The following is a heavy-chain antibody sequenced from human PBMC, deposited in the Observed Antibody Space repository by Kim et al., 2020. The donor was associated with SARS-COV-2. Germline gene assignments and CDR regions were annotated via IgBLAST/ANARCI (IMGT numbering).Heavy chain of an antibody. D-gene: IGHD2-8*01. Sequence: SVKGRFTIARDNAKNSLYRQMNSLRAEETAVYYCARDGDVYGRGKDAFDIWGQGTMVTVSS. CDR3: ARDGDVYGRGKDAFDI. V-gene: IGHV3-11*06. J-gene: IGHJ3*02.